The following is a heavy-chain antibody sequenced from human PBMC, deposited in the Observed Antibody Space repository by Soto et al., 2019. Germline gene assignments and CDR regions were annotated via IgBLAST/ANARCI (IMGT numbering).Heavy chain of an antibody. CDR1: GFTFSSYW. Sequence: QPGGSLRLSCAASGFTFSSYWMSWVRQAPGKGLEWVANIKQDGSEKYYVDSVKGRFTISRDNAKNSLYLQMNSLRAEDTAVYYCAREAPGIAVAGTKGFDYWGQGTLVTVSS. J-gene: IGHJ4*02. CDR3: AREAPGIAVAGTKGFDY. V-gene: IGHV3-7*01. CDR2: IKQDGSEK. D-gene: IGHD6-19*01.